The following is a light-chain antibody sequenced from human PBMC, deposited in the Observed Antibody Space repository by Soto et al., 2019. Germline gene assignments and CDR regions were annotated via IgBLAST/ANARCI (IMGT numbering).Light chain of an antibody. Sequence: QSVLTQPASVSGSAGQSITIPCTGTSSNVGSYKLVSWYQQHPGKAPKLMIFEVNKRPSGVSNRFSGSKSGNTASLTISGLKVEDEADYYCCSSGGSPTYVFGTGTKVTVL. CDR1: SSNVGSYKL. V-gene: IGLV2-23*02. CDR3: CSSGGSPTYV. J-gene: IGLJ1*01. CDR2: EVN.